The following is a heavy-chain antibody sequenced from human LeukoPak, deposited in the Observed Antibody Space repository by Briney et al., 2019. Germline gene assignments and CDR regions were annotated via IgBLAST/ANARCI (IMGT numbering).Heavy chain of an antibody. CDR2: IWYDGSNK. V-gene: IGHV3-33*01. CDR3: ARDVYQRSY. D-gene: IGHD2-2*01. Sequence: GSLRLSCAASGLSLTTHGMHWVRQAPGKGLEWVAVIWYDGSNKYYADSVKGRFTISRDNSKNTLYLQMNSLRAEDTAVYYCARDVYQRSYWGQGTLVTVSS. CDR1: GLSLTTHG. J-gene: IGHJ4*02.